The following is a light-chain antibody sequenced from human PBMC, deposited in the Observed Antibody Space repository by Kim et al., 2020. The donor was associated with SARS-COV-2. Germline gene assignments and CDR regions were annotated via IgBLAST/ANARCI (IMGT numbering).Light chain of an antibody. CDR2: DVS. CDR3: CSYTGTGSSKV. V-gene: IGLV2-11*01. CDR1: SSDVGGYNY. Sequence: QSALTQPRSVSGSPGQSVTISCTGTSSDVGGYNYVSWYQLHPDKDPKLMIYDVSKRPSGVPDRFSGSKYGNTASLTISGLQAEEEADYYCCSYTGTGSSKVFGTGTKVTVL. J-gene: IGLJ1*01.